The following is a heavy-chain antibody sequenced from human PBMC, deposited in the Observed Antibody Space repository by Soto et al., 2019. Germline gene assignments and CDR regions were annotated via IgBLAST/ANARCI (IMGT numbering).Heavy chain of an antibody. Sequence: QVQLQQWGAGLFKPSETLSLTCSVYVGSFSGYYLSCILQPQGKGHDWIVEIYHSVSTNYNPALKRRVTIPGDPPKNQFSLKLSSVTAADTAVYYCARESGYCSGGSCSNNWFDPWGQGPLVTVSS. CDR2: IYHSVST. D-gene: IGHD2-15*01. J-gene: IGHJ5*02. V-gene: IGHV4-34*01. CDR1: VGSFSGYY. CDR3: ARESGYCSGGSCSNNWFDP.